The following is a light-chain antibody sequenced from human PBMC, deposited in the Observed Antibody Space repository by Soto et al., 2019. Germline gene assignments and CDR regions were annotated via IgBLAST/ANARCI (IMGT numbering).Light chain of an antibody. J-gene: IGKJ5*01. Sequence: EIVLTQSPGTVSLSPGERATLSVRAIQSVSSSYLAWYQQKPGQAPRLLIYGASTRATGIPARFSGSGSGTEFTLTISSLQSEDFAVYYCQQYNNWPPEITFGQGTRLEIK. CDR3: QQYNNWPPEIT. CDR1: QSVSSSY. CDR2: GAS. V-gene: IGKV3-15*01.